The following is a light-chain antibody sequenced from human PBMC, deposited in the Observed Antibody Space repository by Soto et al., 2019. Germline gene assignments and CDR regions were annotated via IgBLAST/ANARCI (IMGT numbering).Light chain of an antibody. J-gene: IGKJ2*01. V-gene: IGKV3-20*01. CDR1: QSVSSSY. Sequence: ELVLTQSPGTLSLSPGERATLSCRASQSVSSSYLAWYQQKPGQAPRLLIYAASSRSTGIPDRFSGSGSGTDFTLTIISLEPEDFAVYFCQQYGTSLPFTFGQGTKVEIK. CDR2: AAS. CDR3: QQYGTSLPFT.